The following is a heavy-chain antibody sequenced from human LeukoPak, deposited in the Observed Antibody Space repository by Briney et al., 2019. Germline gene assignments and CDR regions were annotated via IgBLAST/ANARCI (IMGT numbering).Heavy chain of an antibody. CDR3: ARESSDILACYGWNAFDI. V-gene: IGHV4-61*01. D-gene: IGHD3-9*01. CDR2: IYYSGST. CDR1: GGSVSSGSYY. Sequence: KPSETLSLTCTVSGGSVSSGSYYWSWIRQPPGKGLEWIGYIYYSGSTNYNPSLKSRVTISVDTSKNQFSLKLSSVTAADTAVYYCARESSDILACYGWNAFDIWGQGTMVTVSS. J-gene: IGHJ3*02.